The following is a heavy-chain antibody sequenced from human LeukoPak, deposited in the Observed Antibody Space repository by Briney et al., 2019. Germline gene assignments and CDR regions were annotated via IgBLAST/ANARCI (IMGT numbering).Heavy chain of an antibody. CDR1: GFTFSSYA. Sequence: PGGSLRLSCAASGFTFSSYAMHWVRQAPGKGLEWVAVISYDGSNKYYADSVKGRFTISRDNSKNTLYLQMNSLRAEDTAVYYCARDKYSSSWEYFQHWGQGTLVTVSS. J-gene: IGHJ1*01. CDR2: ISYDGSNK. D-gene: IGHD6-13*01. V-gene: IGHV3-30-3*01. CDR3: ARDKYSSSWEYFQH.